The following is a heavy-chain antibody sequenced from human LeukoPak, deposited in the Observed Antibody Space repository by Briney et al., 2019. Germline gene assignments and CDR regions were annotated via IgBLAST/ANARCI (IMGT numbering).Heavy chain of an antibody. J-gene: IGHJ4*02. CDR1: GYTFTSYY. CDR3: ARDGSLAAAGHYFDY. Sequence: ASVKVSXKASGYTFTSYYMHWVRQAPGQGLEWMGIINPSGGSTSYAQKFRGRVTMTRDTSTSTVYMELSSLTSEDTAVYYCARDGSLAAAGHYFDYWGQGTLVTVSS. D-gene: IGHD6-13*01. CDR2: INPSGGST. V-gene: IGHV1-46*01.